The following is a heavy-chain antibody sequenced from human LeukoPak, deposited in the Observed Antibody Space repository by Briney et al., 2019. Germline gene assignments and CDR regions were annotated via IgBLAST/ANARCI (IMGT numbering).Heavy chain of an antibody. Sequence: AGGSLRLSCAASGFTFPSYWMSWVRQAPGKGLEWVVNINEDGSDTSYLDSVKGRFTISRDNAKNSLYLQMNSLKVEDTAVYYCARVYSSGTQGGSDYWGQGTLVTVSS. CDR1: GFTFPSYW. V-gene: IGHV3-7*02. D-gene: IGHD6-19*01. CDR3: ARVYSSGTQGGSDY. CDR2: INEDGSDT. J-gene: IGHJ4*02.